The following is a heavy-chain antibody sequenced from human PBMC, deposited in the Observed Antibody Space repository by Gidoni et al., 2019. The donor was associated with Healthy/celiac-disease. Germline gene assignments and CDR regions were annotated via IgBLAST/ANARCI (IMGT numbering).Heavy chain of an antibody. D-gene: IGHD6-19*01. V-gene: IGHV1-8*01. CDR2: MNPNSGNT. J-gene: IGHJ4*02. CDR1: GYTFTSYD. Sequence: QVQLVQPGAEVKKPGASVKVSCKASGYTFTSYDINWVRQTTGQGLAWLGWMNPNSGNTGYAQKFQGRVTMTRNTSISTAYMELSSLRSEDTAVYYCARVGDSSGWHQAFDYWGQGTLVTVSS. CDR3: ARVGDSSGWHQAFDY.